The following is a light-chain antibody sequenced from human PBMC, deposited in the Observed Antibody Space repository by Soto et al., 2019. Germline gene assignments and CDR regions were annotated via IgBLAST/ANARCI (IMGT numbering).Light chain of an antibody. Sequence: SASMENPVTITCPGSQSSNAWLAWYQQKPGRAPKLLIYDVSTLDSGVPSRFSGSASGTEFTLTSSSLQADDLATYYCLQDHLLAAIAQGTKVDIK. J-gene: IGKJ1*01. V-gene: IGKV1-5*01. CDR2: DVS. CDR1: QSSNAW. CDR3: LQDHLLAA.